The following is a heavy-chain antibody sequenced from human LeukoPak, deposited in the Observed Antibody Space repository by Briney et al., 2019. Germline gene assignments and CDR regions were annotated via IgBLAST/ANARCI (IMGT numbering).Heavy chain of an antibody. D-gene: IGHD6-19*01. CDR3: ARVRTLNSVAGTVDY. Sequence: GGSLRLSCAASGFTVSSIYMSWVRQAPGKGLEWVSCIYTSGATYYADSVKGRFTISRDNSKNTLYLQMNSLRAEDTAVYFCARVRTLNSVAGTVDYWGQGTLVTVSS. V-gene: IGHV3-53*01. CDR2: IYTSGAT. CDR1: GFTVSSIY. J-gene: IGHJ4*02.